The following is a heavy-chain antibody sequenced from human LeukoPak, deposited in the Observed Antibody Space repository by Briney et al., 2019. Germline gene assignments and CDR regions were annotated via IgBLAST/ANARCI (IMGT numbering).Heavy chain of an antibody. CDR1: GFSFSTYA. Sequence: GRSLRLSCAASGFSFSTYAMHWVRQAPGKGLEWVTAISSDGSNKNHADFVQGRFTSSRDNSKNSLYLQMNSLRAEDTAVYYCAKGGHSYGYADYWGQGTLVTVSS. CDR3: AKGGHSYGYADY. J-gene: IGHJ4*02. CDR2: ISSDGSNK. D-gene: IGHD5-18*01. V-gene: IGHV3-30*18.